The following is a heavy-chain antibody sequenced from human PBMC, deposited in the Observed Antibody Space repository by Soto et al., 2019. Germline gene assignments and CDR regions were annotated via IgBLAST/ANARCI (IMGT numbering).Heavy chain of an antibody. CDR1: VFTFTRYS. CDR2: ISSTTNYI. J-gene: IGHJ4*02. V-gene: IGHV3-21*06. CDR3: ARESEDLTSNFDY. Sequence: GWSLRLSCASSVFTFTRYSMNWVRQAPGKGLEWVSSISSTTNYIYHGDSMKGRFTISRDNAKNSLYLEMNSLRAEDTAVYYCARESEDLTSNFDYWGQGTLVTVSS.